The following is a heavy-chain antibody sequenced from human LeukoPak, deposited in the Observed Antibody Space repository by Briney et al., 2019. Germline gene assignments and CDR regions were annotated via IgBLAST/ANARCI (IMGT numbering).Heavy chain of an antibody. D-gene: IGHD3-22*01. V-gene: IGHV3-30-3*01. CDR1: GFSFSSYA. Sequence: GMSLRLSCAASGFSFSSYAMHWVRQAPGKGLEWVAVISYDGSNKYYADSVKGRFTISRDNSKNTLYLQMNSLRAEDTAAYYCAKGTYDSRGHFDYWGQGTLVSVSS. J-gene: IGHJ4*02. CDR2: ISYDGSNK. CDR3: AKGTYDSRGHFDY.